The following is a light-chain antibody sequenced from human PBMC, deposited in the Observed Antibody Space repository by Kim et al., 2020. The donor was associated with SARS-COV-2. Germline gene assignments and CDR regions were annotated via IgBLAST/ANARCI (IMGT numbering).Light chain of an antibody. CDR2: SNN. CDR1: NSNLGRNT. J-gene: IGLJ3*02. CDR3: ATWDDSLNGWV. Sequence: GQRVPISCSGSNSNLGRNTVNWYQQLPGTAPKLLINSNNQRPSGVPDRFSSSKSGTSASLAFSGLQSEDEADYYCATWDDSLNGWVFGGGTKVTVL. V-gene: IGLV1-44*01.